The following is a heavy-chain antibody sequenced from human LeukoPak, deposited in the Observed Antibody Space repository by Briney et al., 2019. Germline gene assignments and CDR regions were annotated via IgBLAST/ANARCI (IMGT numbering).Heavy chain of an antibody. CDR2: IIPVVGVI. CDR1: GGTFSTYS. CDR3: ARVLY. J-gene: IGHJ4*02. V-gene: IGHV1-69*04. Sequence: ASVKVSCKASGGTFSTYSISWVRQAPGQGLEWMGRIIPVVGVINYAQTFQGRVTISADKATNTAYIELTNLTSDDTAIYYCARVLYWGQGTLVTVSS.